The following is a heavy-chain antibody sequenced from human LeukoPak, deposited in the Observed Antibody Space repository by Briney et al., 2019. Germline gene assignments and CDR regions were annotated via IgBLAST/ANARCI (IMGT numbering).Heavy chain of an antibody. Sequence: ASVKVSCKASGYTFTGYYMHWVRQAPGQGLEWMGWINPKSGGTNYAQKFQGWVTMTRDTSISTAYMELSSLRSEDTAVYYCARVGYSSSWYSYYGMDVWGQGTTVTVSS. D-gene: IGHD6-13*01. V-gene: IGHV1-2*04. CDR3: ARVGYSSSWYSYYGMDV. CDR1: GYTFTGYY. CDR2: INPKSGGT. J-gene: IGHJ6*02.